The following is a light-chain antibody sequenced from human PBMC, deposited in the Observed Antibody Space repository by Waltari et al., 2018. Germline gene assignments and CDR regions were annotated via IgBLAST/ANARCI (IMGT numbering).Light chain of an antibody. Sequence: QSALTQPRSVSGSPGQSVTIPCTGTSSDVGGYNYVLWYQQHPGKAPKLMIYDVSKRPSGVPDRFSGSKSGNTASLTISGLQAEDEADYYCCSYAGSYTYVVFGGGTKLTVL. CDR2: DVS. CDR3: CSYAGSYTYVV. V-gene: IGLV2-11*01. CDR1: SSDVGGYNY. J-gene: IGLJ2*01.